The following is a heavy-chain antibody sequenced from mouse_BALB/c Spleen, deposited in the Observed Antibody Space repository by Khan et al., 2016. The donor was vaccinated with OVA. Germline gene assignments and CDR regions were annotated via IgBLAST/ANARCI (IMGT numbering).Heavy chain of an antibody. CDR2: FFPNSGCS. J-gene: IGHJ3*01. D-gene: IGHD1-2*01. CDR3: VRSGYGSFAF. V-gene: IGHV1S29*02. CDR1: GYTFTDYN. Sequence: EVQLQESGPEVVKPGASVKISCKASGYTFTDYNMDWLKQRHGKSLEWIGYFFPNSGCSGYNQKFKTKATLTVDISSNTAYMDLRSLTSEDSAVYYCVRSGYGSFAFWGPGTLVTVSA.